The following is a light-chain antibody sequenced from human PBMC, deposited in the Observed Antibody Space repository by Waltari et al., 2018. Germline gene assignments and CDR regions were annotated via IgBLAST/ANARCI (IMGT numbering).Light chain of an antibody. CDR3: SSKTSASGV. CDR2: EVS. J-gene: IGLJ1*01. V-gene: IGLV2-14*01. Sequence: QSALTQPASVSGSPGQSITISCTGNSADVGGYNYVSWYQQYPGKAPQLMIYEVSFRPSGISNRFSGSKSGNTATLTISGLQAEDEADYYCSSKTSASGVFGTGTTVTVL. CDR1: SADVGGYNY.